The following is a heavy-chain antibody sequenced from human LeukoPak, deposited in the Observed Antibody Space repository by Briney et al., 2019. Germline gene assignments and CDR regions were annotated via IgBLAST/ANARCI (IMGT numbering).Heavy chain of an antibody. CDR3: VNQGRTTGALLY. CDR2: ISSSGNTI. V-gene: IGHV3-48*03. D-gene: IGHD1-1*01. Sequence: PGGSLRLSCAASGFTFSSHEMNWVRQAPGEGLEWGSYISSSGNTIYYADSVKGRFTISRGNAKNSLYLQMNSLRAEDTAVYYCVNQGRTTGALLYWGQGTLVTVSS. J-gene: IGHJ4*02. CDR1: GFTFSSHE.